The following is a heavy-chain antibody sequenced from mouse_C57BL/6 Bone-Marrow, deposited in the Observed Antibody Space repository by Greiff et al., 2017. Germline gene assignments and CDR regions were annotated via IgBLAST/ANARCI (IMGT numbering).Heavy chain of an antibody. CDR3: ARSHYYGSGYVNCYFDV. J-gene: IGHJ1*03. CDR1: GYTFTSYW. CDR2: IDPNSGGT. Sequence: VQLQQPGAELVKPGASVKLSCKASGYTFTSYWMHWVKQRPGRGLEWIGRIDPNSGGTKYNEKFKSKATLTVAKPSSTAYMQLSSLTSEDSAVYNCARSHYYGSGYVNCYFDVWGTGTTVTVSS. V-gene: IGHV1-72*01. D-gene: IGHD1-1*01.